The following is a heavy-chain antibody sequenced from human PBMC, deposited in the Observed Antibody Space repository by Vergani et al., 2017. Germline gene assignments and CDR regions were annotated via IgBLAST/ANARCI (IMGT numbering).Heavy chain of an antibody. D-gene: IGHD3-22*01. Sequence: EVHLVQSGAEVKKPGESLNISCQISGYRFTNYWIGWVRQLPGKGLEWMGIIQPADSDTRYSPSFQGQVTISVDKSISTAYLQRSSLRASDSAMSYCARLYGRDSSGSKYFDYWGQGTLVTVSS. V-gene: IGHV5-51*01. CDR3: ARLYGRDSSGSKYFDY. J-gene: IGHJ4*02. CDR1: GYRFTNYW. CDR2: IQPADSDT.